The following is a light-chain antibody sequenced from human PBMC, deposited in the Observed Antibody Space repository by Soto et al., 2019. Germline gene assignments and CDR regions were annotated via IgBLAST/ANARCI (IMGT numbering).Light chain of an antibody. V-gene: IGKV3-15*01. CDR1: QGVSSN. J-gene: IGKJ1*01. Sequence: EIVLTQSPATLSVSPGERATLSCRASQGVSSNLAWYQQKPGQGPRLLIYGASTRATGIPARFSGIGSGTEFTLNISSLQPEDFALYYCQQYNNWPPRGTFGQGTKVEFK. CDR2: GAS. CDR3: QQYNNWPPRGT.